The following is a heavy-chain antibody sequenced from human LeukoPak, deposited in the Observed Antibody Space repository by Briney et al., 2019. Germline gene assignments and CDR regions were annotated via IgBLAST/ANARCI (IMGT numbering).Heavy chain of an antibody. CDR2: ISSSGSTI. V-gene: IGHV3-11*01. CDR3: ARYDYGDYLMDV. J-gene: IGHJ6*02. CDR1: GFAFSDYY. D-gene: IGHD4-17*01. Sequence: PGGSLRLSCAAAGFAFSDYYMSWIRQAPGKGLEWVSYISSSGSTIYYADSVKGRFTISRDNAKNSLYLQMNSLRAEDTAVYYCARYDYGDYLMDVWGQGTTVTVSS.